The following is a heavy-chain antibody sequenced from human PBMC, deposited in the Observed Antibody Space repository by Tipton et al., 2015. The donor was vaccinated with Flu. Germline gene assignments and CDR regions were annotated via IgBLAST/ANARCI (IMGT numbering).Heavy chain of an antibody. J-gene: IGHJ4*02. CDR1: GYSISSGYY. V-gene: IGHV4-38-2*02. D-gene: IGHD5-18*01. CDR2: IYHSGST. CDR3: AGDNPLGQLWLRDYFDY. Sequence: TLSLTCAVSGYSISSGYYWGWIRQPPGKGLEWIGSIYHSGSTYYNPSLKSQVTISVDTSKNQFSLKLSSVTAADTAVYYCAGDNPLGQLWLRDYFDYWGQGTLVTVSS.